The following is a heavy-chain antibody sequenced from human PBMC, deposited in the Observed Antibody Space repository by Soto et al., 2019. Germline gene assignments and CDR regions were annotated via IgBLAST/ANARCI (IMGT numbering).Heavy chain of an antibody. Sequence: EVHLVESGGGLVQPGGSLRLSCAASGFTFNSYWIHWVRQAPGEGLVWVSRINGDGSTTNYADSVKGRFASSRDNAKNTLYLQMNSLRAEDTAVYYCARGGSVAFYLDSWGQGTLVTVSS. V-gene: IGHV3-74*01. J-gene: IGHJ4*02. CDR3: ARGGSVAFYLDS. D-gene: IGHD3-10*01. CDR1: GFTFNSYW. CDR2: INGDGSTT.